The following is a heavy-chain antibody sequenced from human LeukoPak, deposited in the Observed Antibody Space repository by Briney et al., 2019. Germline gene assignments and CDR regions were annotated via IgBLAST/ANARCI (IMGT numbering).Heavy chain of an antibody. CDR2: IRSKYYGGTT. CDR3: TRDTFISGYDHLFGY. CDR1: GFTFGDYP. V-gene: IGHV3-49*04. J-gene: IGHJ4*02. D-gene: IGHD5-12*01. Sequence: PGGSLRLSCTASGFTFGDYPMSWVRQAPGKGLAWVGFIRSKYYGGTTDYAASVTGRFTISRDDSNSIAYLQMNSLKTEDTAVYYCTRDTFISGYDHLFGYWGQGTLVTVSS.